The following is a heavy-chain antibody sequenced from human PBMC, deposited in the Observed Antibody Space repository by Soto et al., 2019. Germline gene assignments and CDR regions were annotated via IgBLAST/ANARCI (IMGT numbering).Heavy chain of an antibody. V-gene: IGHV3-33*01. CDR1: GFTFSGHG. Sequence: GSLRLSCAASGFTFSGHGMHWVRQAPGKGLEWVAVIWYDGSKKNYADSVKGRFTISRDNSKNTLYLEMNSLRAEDTAVYYCARLYGDYRLDYWGQGTLVTVSS. CDR3: ARLYGDYRLDY. J-gene: IGHJ4*02. CDR2: IWYDGSKK. D-gene: IGHD4-17*01.